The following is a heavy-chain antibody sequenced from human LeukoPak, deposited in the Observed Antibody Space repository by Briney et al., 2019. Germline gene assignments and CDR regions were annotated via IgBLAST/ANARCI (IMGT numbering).Heavy chain of an antibody. D-gene: IGHD3-16*02. J-gene: IGHJ3*02. V-gene: IGHV4-34*01. CDR1: GGSFSGYY. CDR2: INHSGST. Sequence: PSETLSLTCAVYGGSFSGYYWSWIRQPPGKGLEWIGEINHSGSTNYNPSLKSRVTISVDTSKNQFSLKLSSVTAADTAVYYCARERGYDYVWGSYRSGPLTGPLRGHRDDAFDIWGQGTMVTVSS. CDR3: ARERGYDYVWGSYRSGPLTGPLRGHRDDAFDI.